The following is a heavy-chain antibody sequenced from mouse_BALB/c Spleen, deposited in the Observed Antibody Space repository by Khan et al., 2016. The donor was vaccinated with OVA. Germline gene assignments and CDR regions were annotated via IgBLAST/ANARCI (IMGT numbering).Heavy chain of an antibody. V-gene: IGHV1S81*02. J-gene: IGHJ2*01. CDR3: ARQLSNFDY. CDR2: INPSNGRT. CDR1: GYTLTSYW. D-gene: IGHD1-3*01. Sequence: QVQLQQSGAELVNPGASVNLSCKASGYTLTSYWMHWVKQRPGQGLEWIGEINPSNGRTNYNEKFKSKATLTVDKSSSTAYMQLSSPTSEDSAVYYCARQLSNFDYWGQGTTLTVSS.